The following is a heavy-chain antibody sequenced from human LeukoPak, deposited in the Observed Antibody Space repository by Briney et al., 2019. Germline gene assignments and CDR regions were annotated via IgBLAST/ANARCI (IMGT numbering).Heavy chain of an antibody. Sequence: PGGSLRLSCAAPGFTFSSYGMHWVRQAPGKGLEWVAVIWYDGSNKYYADSVKGRFTISRDNSKNTLYLQMNSLRAEDTAVYYCARVRDTAMVGFFDYWGQGTLVTVSS. CDR1: GFTFSSYG. D-gene: IGHD5-18*01. CDR2: IWYDGSNK. V-gene: IGHV3-33*01. J-gene: IGHJ4*02. CDR3: ARVRDTAMVGFFDY.